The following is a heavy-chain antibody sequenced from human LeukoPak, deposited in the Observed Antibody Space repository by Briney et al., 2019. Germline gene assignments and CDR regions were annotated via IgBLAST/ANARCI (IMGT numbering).Heavy chain of an antibody. Sequence: SETLSLTCTVSGGSISSSSYYWGWIRQPPGKGLEWIGSIYYSGSTYYNPSLKSRVTISVDTSKNQFSPKLSSVTAADTAVYYCARQDYDILTGYSDYFDYWGQGTLVTVSS. CDR3: ARQDYDILTGYSDYFDY. CDR2: IYYSGST. CDR1: GGSISSSSYY. V-gene: IGHV4-39*01. J-gene: IGHJ4*02. D-gene: IGHD3-9*01.